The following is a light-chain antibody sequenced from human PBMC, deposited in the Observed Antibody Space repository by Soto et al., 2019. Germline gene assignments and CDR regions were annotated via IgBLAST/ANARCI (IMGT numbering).Light chain of an antibody. CDR2: GAS. CDR1: QNINNNY. CDR3: QQYGSSPLIT. V-gene: IGKV3-20*01. Sequence: EDVLTQSPGTLSLSPGERATLSCRASQNINNNYLAWYQRKPGQAPRLLIYGASSRATGIPDRFSGSGSGTDFTLTISRLEPEDFAVYHCQQYGSSPLITFGQGTRLEIK. J-gene: IGKJ5*01.